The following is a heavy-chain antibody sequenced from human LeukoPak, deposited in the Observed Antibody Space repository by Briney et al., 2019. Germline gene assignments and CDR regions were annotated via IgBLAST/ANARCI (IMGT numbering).Heavy chain of an antibody. CDR1: GGSFSGYY. D-gene: IGHD6-19*01. CDR2: INHSGST. J-gene: IGHJ4*02. Sequence: SETLSLTCAVYGGSFSGYYWSSIRQPRGKGLEWIGEINHSGSTNYNPSLKSRVTISVDTSKNQFSLKLSSVTAADTAVYYCARDRYSNGWYYFDYWGQGTLVTVSS. V-gene: IGHV4-34*01. CDR3: ARDRYSNGWYYFDY.